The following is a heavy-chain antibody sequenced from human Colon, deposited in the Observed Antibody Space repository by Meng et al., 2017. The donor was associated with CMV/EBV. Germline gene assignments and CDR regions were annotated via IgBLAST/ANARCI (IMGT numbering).Heavy chain of an antibody. V-gene: IGHV4-34*01. CDR3: ARATKSSCWEVLDY. Sequence: QVQLHQWGAGLLKPSETRSLTCAVYGESFSGYYWTWIRQPPGRGLEWIGESYYTGSTNYSPSLKSRVTISLDTSKNQFSLKLNSVTAADTAVYYCARATKSSCWEVLDYWGHGTLVTVSS. J-gene: IGHJ4*01. CDR1: GESFSGYY. CDR2: SYYTGST. D-gene: IGHD2-2*01.